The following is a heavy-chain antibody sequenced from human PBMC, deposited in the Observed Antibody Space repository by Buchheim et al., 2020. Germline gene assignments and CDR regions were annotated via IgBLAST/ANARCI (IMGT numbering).Heavy chain of an antibody. Sequence: EVQLVESGGGLVQPGGSLRLSCAASGFTFNNYAMSWVRQAPGKGLEWVSIISGSGGSTYYADSVKGRFTISRDNSKNTLHLQMNSLRAEDTAVYYCAKMDWDCSGGNCYFHYWGQGTL. CDR2: ISGSGGST. CDR3: AKMDWDCSGGNCYFHY. D-gene: IGHD2-15*01. J-gene: IGHJ4*02. CDR1: GFTFNNYA. V-gene: IGHV3-23*04.